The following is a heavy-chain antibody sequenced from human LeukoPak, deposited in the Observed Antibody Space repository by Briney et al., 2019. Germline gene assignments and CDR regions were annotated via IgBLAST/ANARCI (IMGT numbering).Heavy chain of an antibody. Sequence: GSLRLSCAASGFTFSSYSMNWVRQAPGKGLEWIGEVHLDGRINYNPSLESRLTMSVDVSENQVSLKLTSVTAADTAVYYCAREGGFYRPLDYSGQGTLVTVSS. V-gene: IGHV4-4*02. J-gene: IGHJ4*02. CDR2: VHLDGRI. D-gene: IGHD3-3*01. CDR1: GFTFSSYSM. CDR3: AREGGFYRPLDY.